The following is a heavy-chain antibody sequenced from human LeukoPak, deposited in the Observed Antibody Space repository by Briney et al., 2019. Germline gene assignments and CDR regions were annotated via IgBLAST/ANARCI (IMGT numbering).Heavy chain of an antibody. CDR3: ARANFLYCSSTTCLFDY. CDR1: GYTFTDYY. Sequence: ATVKVSCKASGYTFTDYYMHWVRQAPGQGFEWMGWINPNDGDTNYAQKFQGRVTMTRDTSISTAHMEVSRLRSDDTAVYYCARANFLYCSSTTCLFDYWGQGTLVTVSS. J-gene: IGHJ4*02. CDR2: INPNDGDT. D-gene: IGHD2-2*01. V-gene: IGHV1-2*02.